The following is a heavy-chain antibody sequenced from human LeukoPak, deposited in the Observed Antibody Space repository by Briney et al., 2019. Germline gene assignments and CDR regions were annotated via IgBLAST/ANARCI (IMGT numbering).Heavy chain of an antibody. CDR3: ARVTTTSDAFDI. D-gene: IGHD4-17*01. J-gene: IGHJ3*02. V-gene: IGHV1-69*13. CDR1: GGTFSSYA. Sequence: ASVKVSCKASGGTFSSYAISWVRQAPGQGLEWMGGIIPIFGTANYAQKFQGRVTITADESTSTAYMELSSLRSEDTAVYYCARVTTTSDAFDIWGQGTMVTVSS. CDR2: IIPIFGTA.